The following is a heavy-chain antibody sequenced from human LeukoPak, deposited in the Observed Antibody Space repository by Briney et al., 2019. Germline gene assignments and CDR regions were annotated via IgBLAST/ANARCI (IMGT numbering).Heavy chain of an antibody. D-gene: IGHD3-9*01. CDR3: ARDSYYDILTGYTRDALDI. V-gene: IGHV3-21*01. CDR1: GFTFSSYS. CDR2: ISSSSSYI. J-gene: IGHJ3*02. Sequence: GGSLRLSCAASGFTFSSYSMNWVRQAPGKGLEWVSSISSSSSYIYYADSVKGRFTISRDNAKNSLYLQMNSLRAEDTAVYYCARDSYYDILTGYTRDALDIWGQGTMVTVSS.